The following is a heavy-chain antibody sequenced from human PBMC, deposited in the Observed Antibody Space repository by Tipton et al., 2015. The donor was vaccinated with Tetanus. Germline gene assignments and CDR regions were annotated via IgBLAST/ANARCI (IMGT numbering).Heavy chain of an antibody. J-gene: IGHJ6*02. Sequence: SLRLSCVGSGFTFGDYSINWVRQAPGRGLEWVTFISGSGGHIYYADSVKGRFTASRDNAKNSVYLQMSSLRDDDTAIYYCARDRRSYIASAGYGMDVWGQGTPVTASS. D-gene: IGHD6-13*01. CDR1: GFTFGDYS. V-gene: IGHV3-48*02. CDR3: ARDRRSYIASAGYGMDV. CDR2: ISGSGGHI.